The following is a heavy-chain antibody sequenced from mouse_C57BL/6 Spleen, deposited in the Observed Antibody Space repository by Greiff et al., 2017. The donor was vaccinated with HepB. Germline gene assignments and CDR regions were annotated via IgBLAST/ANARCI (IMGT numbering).Heavy chain of an antibody. J-gene: IGHJ4*01. CDR3: ARWTAQAISFMDY. CDR2: IYPGSGNT. CDR1: GYTFTDYY. V-gene: IGHV1-76*01. D-gene: IGHD3-2*02. Sequence: QVQLQQSGAELVRPGASVKLSCKASGYTFTDYYINWVKQRPGQGLEWIARIYPGSGNTYYNEKFKGKATLTAEKSSSTAYMQLSSLTSEDSAVYFCARWTAQAISFMDYWGQGTSVTVSS.